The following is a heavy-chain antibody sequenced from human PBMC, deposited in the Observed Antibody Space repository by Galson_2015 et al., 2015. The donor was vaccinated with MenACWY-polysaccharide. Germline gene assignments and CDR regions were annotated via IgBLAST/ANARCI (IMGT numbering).Heavy chain of an antibody. V-gene: IGHV4-59*01. Sequence: TVSGGSISTYYWRWIRQPPGKGLEWIGYIYYTGSTNYNPSLKSRVTISVDTSKNQFSLKLSSVTAADTAVYYCARGVNLMTFGGAWGQGTLVPVSS. CDR1: GGSISTYY. J-gene: IGHJ4*02. D-gene: IGHD3-16*01. CDR3: ARGVNLMTFGGA. CDR2: IYYTGST.